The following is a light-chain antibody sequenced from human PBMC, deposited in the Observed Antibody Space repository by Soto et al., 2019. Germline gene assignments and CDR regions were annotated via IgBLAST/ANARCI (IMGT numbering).Light chain of an antibody. CDR3: QQSNNWPYT. V-gene: IGKV3-15*01. Sequence: EIVMTQSPATLSVSPGERVTLSCRASQSVSDNLAWYQQKPGQAPRLLIYGASTRATTTPAMFSGSGSGTEFTLTISSLQSEDFAVYFCQQSNNWPYTFGQGTKLDIK. CDR2: GAS. J-gene: IGKJ2*01. CDR1: QSVSDN.